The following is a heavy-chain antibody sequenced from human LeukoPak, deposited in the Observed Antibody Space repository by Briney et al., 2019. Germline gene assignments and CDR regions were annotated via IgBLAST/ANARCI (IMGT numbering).Heavy chain of an antibody. D-gene: IGHD2-15*01. Sequence: SETLSLTCTVSGYSISSGYYWGWIRQPAGKGLEWIGSIYHSGSTYYNPSLKSRVTISVDTSKNQFSLKLSSVTAADTAVYYCARDAGYCSGGSCSGNWFDPWGQGTLVTVSS. J-gene: IGHJ5*02. CDR2: IYHSGST. V-gene: IGHV4-38-2*02. CDR3: ARDAGYCSGGSCSGNWFDP. CDR1: GYSISSGYY.